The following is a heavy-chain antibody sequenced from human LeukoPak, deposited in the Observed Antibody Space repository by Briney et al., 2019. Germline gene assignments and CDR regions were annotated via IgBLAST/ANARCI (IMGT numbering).Heavy chain of an antibody. CDR1: GGSVSSGSYY. J-gene: IGHJ6*02. Sequence: SETLSLTCTVSGGSVSSGSYYWSWIRQPPGKGLEWIGYIYYSGSTNYNPSLKSRVTISVDTSKNQFSLKLSSVTAADTAVYYCARGAPLAGYNYGMDVWGQGTTVTVSS. CDR3: ARGAPLAGYNYGMDV. D-gene: IGHD2-21*01. V-gene: IGHV4-61*01. CDR2: IYYSGST.